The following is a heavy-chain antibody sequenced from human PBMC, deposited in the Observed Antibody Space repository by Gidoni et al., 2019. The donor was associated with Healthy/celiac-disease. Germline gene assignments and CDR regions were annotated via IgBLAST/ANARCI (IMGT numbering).Heavy chain of an antibody. Sequence: EVQLVESGGGLVKPGGSLSLSCAASGFTFSSYSMNWVLQAPGKGLEGVSSISSSSSYIYYADSVKGRFTISRDNAKNSLYLQMNSLRAEDTAVYYCARGRGGSSFDYWGQGTLVTVSS. CDR3: ARGRGGSSFDY. J-gene: IGHJ4*02. D-gene: IGHD2-15*01. V-gene: IGHV3-21*01. CDR2: ISSSSSYI. CDR1: GFTFSSYS.